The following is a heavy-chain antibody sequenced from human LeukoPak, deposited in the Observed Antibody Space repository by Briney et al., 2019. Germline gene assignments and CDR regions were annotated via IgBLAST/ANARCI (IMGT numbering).Heavy chain of an antibody. CDR1: GFTFSTYW. J-gene: IGHJ3*02. CDR2: IKQDGSEK. CDR3: ARDDATGYSSSWSDAFDI. D-gene: IGHD6-13*01. V-gene: IGHV3-7*01. Sequence: GGSLRLSCAASGFTFSTYWMTWVRQAPGKGLEWVANIKQDGSEKYYVDFVKGRFTISRDNAKNSLYLQMNSLRAEDTAVYYCARDDATGYSSSWSDAFDIWGQGTMVTVSS.